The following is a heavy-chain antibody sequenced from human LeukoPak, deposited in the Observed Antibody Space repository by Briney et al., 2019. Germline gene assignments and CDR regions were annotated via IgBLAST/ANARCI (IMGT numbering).Heavy chain of an antibody. CDR1: CGSISSINW. CDR2: IYHGGGS. CDR3: VSGWGLWGGEY. J-gene: IGHJ4*02. V-gene: IGHV4-4*02. D-gene: IGHD3-16*01. Sequence: SETLSLTCGVSCGSISSINWWCWVRQPPGRGLEWIGEIYHGGGSNYNPSLRSRVTMSLDKSKNQFSLMLSSVTAADTAMYYCVSGWGLWGGEYWGQGTLVTVSS.